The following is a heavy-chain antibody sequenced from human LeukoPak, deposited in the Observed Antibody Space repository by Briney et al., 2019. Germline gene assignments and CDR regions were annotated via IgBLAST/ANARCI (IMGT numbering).Heavy chain of an antibody. V-gene: IGHV3-49*04. J-gene: IGHJ4*02. Sequence: GGSLRLSCTASGFTFGDYAMSWVRQAPGKGLEWVGFIRSKAYGGTTEYAASVKGRFTISRDNAKNSLYLQMHSLRAEDTAVYYCATKLNWKYFDYWGQGTLVTVSS. D-gene: IGHD1-1*01. CDR3: ATKLNWKYFDY. CDR1: GFTFGDYA. CDR2: IRSKAYGGTT.